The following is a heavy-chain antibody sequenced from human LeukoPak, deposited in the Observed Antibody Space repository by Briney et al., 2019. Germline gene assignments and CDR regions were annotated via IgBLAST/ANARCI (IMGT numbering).Heavy chain of an antibody. CDR3: AKDLLLGSYGYYDY. CDR2: ISGSGGST. CDR1: GFTFSSYA. V-gene: IGHV3-23*01. Sequence: GGSLRLFCVGSGFTFSSYAMSWVRQAPGKWLEWVSSISGSGGSTYYADSVKGRFTISRDNSKSTLYLQMNSLRAEDTAVYYCAKDLLLGSYGYYDYWGQGTLVTVSS. D-gene: IGHD5-18*01. J-gene: IGHJ4*02.